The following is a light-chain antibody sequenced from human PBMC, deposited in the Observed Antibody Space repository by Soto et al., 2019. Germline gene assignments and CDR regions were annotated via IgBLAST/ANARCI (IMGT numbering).Light chain of an antibody. V-gene: IGLV1-40*01. CDR1: SSNIGAGYD. Sequence: QSVLTQPPSVSGAPGHRVTISCTGSSSNIGAGYDVHWYQQLPGTAPKLLIYGNSNRPSGVPNRFSGSKSGTSASLAITGLQAEDEADYYCQSYDSGLSGNVFGTGTKVTAL. CDR2: GNS. J-gene: IGLJ1*01. CDR3: QSYDSGLSGNV.